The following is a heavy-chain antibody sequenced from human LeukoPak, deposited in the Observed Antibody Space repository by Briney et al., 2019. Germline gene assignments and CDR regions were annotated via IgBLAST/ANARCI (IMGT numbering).Heavy chain of an antibody. V-gene: IGHV3-23*01. Sequence: PGGSLRLSCAASGFTFSNYAMNWVRQAPGKGLEWVSGTSGNGGTTFFAESVKGRFAMSRDNSKNTLYLQLNSLRAEDTAVYYCAKGDAALLYDVDAFDIWGQGTRVTVSS. CDR3: AKGDAALLYDVDAFDI. CDR2: TSGNGGTT. J-gene: IGHJ3*02. CDR1: GFTFSNYA. D-gene: IGHD2-2*02.